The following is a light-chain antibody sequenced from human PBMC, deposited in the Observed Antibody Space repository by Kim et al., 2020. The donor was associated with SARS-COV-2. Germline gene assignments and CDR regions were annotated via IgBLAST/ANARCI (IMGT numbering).Light chain of an antibody. Sequence: GTSSCTGTRSDVGGYDYVSWYQQHPGKAPELMIYDVSKRPSGVPDRFSGSKSGNTASLTISGLQAEDEADYYCCSYAGSYTFVFGTGTKVTVL. J-gene: IGLJ1*01. CDR1: RSDVGGYDY. CDR3: CSYAGSYTFV. CDR2: DVS. V-gene: IGLV2-11*01.